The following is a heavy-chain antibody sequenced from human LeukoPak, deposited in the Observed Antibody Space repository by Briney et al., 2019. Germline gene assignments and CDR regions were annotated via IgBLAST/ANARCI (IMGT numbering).Heavy chain of an antibody. CDR1: GGTFSSYA. CDR2: IIPIFGTA. CDR3: ARGNYYYYGMDV. V-gene: IGHV1-69*13. J-gene: IGHJ6*02. Sequence: SVKVSCKASGGTFSSYAISWVRQAPGQGLEWMGGIIPIFGTANYAQKFQGRVTITADESTSTAYMELSSLRSEDTAVYYCARGNYYYYGMDVWGQGTTVTVSS.